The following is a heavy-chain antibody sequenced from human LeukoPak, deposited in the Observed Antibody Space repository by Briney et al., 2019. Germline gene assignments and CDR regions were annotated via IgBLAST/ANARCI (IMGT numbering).Heavy chain of an antibody. CDR1: GYTFTGYY. Sequence: ASVKVSCKASGYTFTGYYMHWVRQAPGQGLEWMGWINPNNGDTNYAQKFQGRVTMTRDTSISTAYMELSRLRSDDTAVYYCARLGGNINSPYGNWFDPWGQGALVTVSS. J-gene: IGHJ5*02. V-gene: IGHV1-2*02. D-gene: IGHD2/OR15-2a*01. CDR2: INPNNGDT. CDR3: ARLGGNINSPYGNWFDP.